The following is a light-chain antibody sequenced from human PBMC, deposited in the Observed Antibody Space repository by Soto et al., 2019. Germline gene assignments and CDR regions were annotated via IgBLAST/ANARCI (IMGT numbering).Light chain of an antibody. V-gene: IGKV3-11*01. Sequence: EIVLTQSPATLSLSPRERATLSCRASQSVSSYLAWYQQKPGQAPRLLIYDASNRATGIPARFSGSGSGTDFTLTISSREPEDFAVYYCQQRSNWPLTFGGGTKVEIK. CDR1: QSVSSY. CDR3: QQRSNWPLT. CDR2: DAS. J-gene: IGKJ4*01.